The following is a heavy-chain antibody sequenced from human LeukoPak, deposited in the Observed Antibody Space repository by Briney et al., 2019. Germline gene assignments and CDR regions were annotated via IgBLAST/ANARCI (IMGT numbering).Heavy chain of an antibody. CDR1: GFTFSSYS. Sequence: GGSLRLSCAASGFTFSSYSMNWLRRAPGKGREWVSSISSSSSYIYYADSVKGRFTISRDNAKNSLYLQMNSLRAEDTAVYYCARAGGGGLGYFDYWGQGTLVTVSS. D-gene: IGHD2-15*01. CDR2: ISSSSSYI. V-gene: IGHV3-21*01. CDR3: ARAGGGGLGYFDY. J-gene: IGHJ4*02.